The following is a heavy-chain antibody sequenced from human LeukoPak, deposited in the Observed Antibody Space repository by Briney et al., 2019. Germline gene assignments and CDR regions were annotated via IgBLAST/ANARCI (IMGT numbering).Heavy chain of an antibody. CDR2: IKQGGTGK. CDR1: GFTFSNYW. V-gene: IGHV3-7*01. D-gene: IGHD3-3*01. J-gene: IGHJ4*02. CDR3: ARDKRPYYDMWSGPFDY. Sequence: PGGSLRHSCAVSGFTFSNYWMSWVRQAPGKGLEWVANIKQGGTGKYYVDSAKGRFTISRDNAKNSLYLQMDSLRAEDTAVYYCARDKRPYYDMWSGPFDYWGQGTLVTVSS.